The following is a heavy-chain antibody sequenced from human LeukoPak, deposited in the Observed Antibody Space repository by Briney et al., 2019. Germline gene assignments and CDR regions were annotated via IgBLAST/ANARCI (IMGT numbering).Heavy chain of an antibody. CDR2: ISSSSSYI. CDR1: GFTFSSYS. Sequence: SGGSLRLSCAASGFTFSSYSMNWVRQAPGKGLEWVSSISSSSSYIYYADSVKGRFTISRDNAKNSLYLQMNSLRAEDMALYYCAKAAGYSYGHIDYWGQGTLVTVSS. D-gene: IGHD5-18*01. J-gene: IGHJ4*02. CDR3: AKAAGYSYGHIDY. V-gene: IGHV3-21*04.